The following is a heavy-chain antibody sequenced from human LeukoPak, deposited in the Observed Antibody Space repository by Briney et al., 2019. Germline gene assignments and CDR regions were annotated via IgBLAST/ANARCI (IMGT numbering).Heavy chain of an antibody. J-gene: IGHJ6*02. Sequence: PGGSLRLSCAASGLTFSSYAMSWVRQAPGKGLEWVSVIYSGGSTYYADSVKGRFTISRDNSKNTLYLQMNSLRAEDTAVYYCARDPSGSYGMDVWGQGTTVTVSS. D-gene: IGHD1-26*01. CDR1: GLTFSSYA. CDR2: IYSGGST. CDR3: ARDPSGSYGMDV. V-gene: IGHV3-66*01.